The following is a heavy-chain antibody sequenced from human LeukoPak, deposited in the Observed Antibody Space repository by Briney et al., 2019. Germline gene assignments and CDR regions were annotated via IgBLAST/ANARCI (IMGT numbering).Heavy chain of an antibody. J-gene: IGHJ4*02. CDR3: ARAKSTVSTYFDS. CDR1: GGSFSGYY. V-gene: IGHV4-34*01. CDR2: INPGGTT. Sequence: SETLSLTCAVHGGSFSGYYWAWIRQPPGKGLEWIGEINPGGTTNYHPSLKRRVTISADTPKSQFSLELRSVTAADTAVFYCARAKSTVSTYFDSWGQGSLVTVSS. D-gene: IGHD4-17*01.